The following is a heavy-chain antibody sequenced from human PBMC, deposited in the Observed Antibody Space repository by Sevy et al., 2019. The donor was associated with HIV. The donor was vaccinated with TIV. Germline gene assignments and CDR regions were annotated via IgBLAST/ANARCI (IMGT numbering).Heavy chain of an antibody. CDR2: ISSSSCYI. CDR1: GFTFSSYS. CDR3: ARGEYYGSGSYYHYYYGMDV. V-gene: IGHV3-21*01. J-gene: IGHJ6*02. Sequence: GGSLRLSCAASGFTFSSYSMNWVRQAPGKGLEWVSSISSSSCYIYYADSVKGRFTISRDNAKNSLYLQMNSLRAEDTAVYYCARGEYYGSGSYYHYYYGMDVWGQGTTVTVSS. D-gene: IGHD3-10*01.